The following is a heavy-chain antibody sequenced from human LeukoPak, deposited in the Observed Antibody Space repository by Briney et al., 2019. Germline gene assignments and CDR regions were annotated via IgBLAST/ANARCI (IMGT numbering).Heavy chain of an antibody. CDR1: GGPISSYY. CDR2: IYYSGST. Sequence: PSETLSLTCTVSGGPISSYYWSWIRQPPGKGLEWIGYIYYSGSTNYNPSLKSRVTISVDTSKNQFSLKLSSVTAADTAVYYCARHRPSITIFGVVKNFDYWGQGTLVTVSS. V-gene: IGHV4-59*08. CDR3: ARHRPSITIFGVVKNFDY. J-gene: IGHJ4*02. D-gene: IGHD3-3*01.